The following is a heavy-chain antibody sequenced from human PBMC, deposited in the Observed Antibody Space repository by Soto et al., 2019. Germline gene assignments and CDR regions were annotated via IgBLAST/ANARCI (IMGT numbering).Heavy chain of an antibody. Sequence: PSETLSLTCAGYGGSFSGYYWNWIRQPPGKGLEWIAEINHSGSTNYNPSLKSRVTISVDTSKNQFSLKLSSVTAADTAVYYCARGWGRIFDYWGQGTLVTVSS. CDR3: ARGWGRIFDY. D-gene: IGHD7-27*01. V-gene: IGHV4-34*01. J-gene: IGHJ4*02. CDR1: GGSFSGYY. CDR2: INHSGST.